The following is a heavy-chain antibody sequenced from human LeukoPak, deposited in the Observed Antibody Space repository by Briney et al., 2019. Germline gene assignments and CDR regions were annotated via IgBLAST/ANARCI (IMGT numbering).Heavy chain of an antibody. CDR3: ARRSYSGSFFDY. CDR1: GFTFSSYA. Sequence: PGGSLRLSCAASGFTFSSYAMHWVRQAPGKGLEYDSAISSNGGSTYYANSVKGRFTISRDNSKNTLYLQMGSLRAEDMAVYYCARRSYSGSFFDYWGQGTLVTVSS. D-gene: IGHD1-26*01. CDR2: ISSNGGST. V-gene: IGHV3-64*01. J-gene: IGHJ4*02.